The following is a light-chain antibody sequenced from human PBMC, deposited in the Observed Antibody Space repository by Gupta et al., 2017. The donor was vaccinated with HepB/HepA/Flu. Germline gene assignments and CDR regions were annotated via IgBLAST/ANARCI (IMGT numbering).Light chain of an antibody. V-gene: IGKV1-33*01. CDR3: QQYDRLPYS. CDR2: GGS. J-gene: IGKJ2*01. CDR1: QDIKKN. Sequence: DIQMTQSPPSLSASIGDRVTIVCQAAQDIKKNLNWFQQRPGEAPRLLIYGGSTLLTGAPSRFSGGGHSTQYSLTISGLQPEDSATYFCQQYDRLPYSFGLGTRLEI.